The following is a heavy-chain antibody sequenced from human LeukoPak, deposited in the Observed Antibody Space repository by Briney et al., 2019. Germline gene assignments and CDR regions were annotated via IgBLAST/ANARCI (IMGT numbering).Heavy chain of an antibody. V-gene: IGHV1-18*01. D-gene: IGHD5-24*01. CDR3: ARGNLQRDGYDYVRLFVSMPDY. CDR2: ISAYNGNT. Sequence: ASVKVSCKASGYTFTSYGISWVRQAPGQGLEWMGWISAYNGNTNYAQKLQGRVTMTTDTSTSTAYMELRSLRSDDTAVYYCARGNLQRDGYDYVRLFVSMPDYWGQGTLVTVSS. CDR1: GYTFTSYG. J-gene: IGHJ4*02.